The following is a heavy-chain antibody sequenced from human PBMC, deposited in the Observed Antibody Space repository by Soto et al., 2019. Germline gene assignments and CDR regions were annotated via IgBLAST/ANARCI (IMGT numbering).Heavy chain of an antibody. CDR2: IKQDGSEK. V-gene: IGHV3-7*01. CDR3: ARDDSSSSTFDY. Sequence: GGSLRLSCAASGFTFSSYCMSWVRQAPGKGLEWVANIKQDGSEKYYVDSVKGRFTISRDNAKNSLYLQMNSLRAEDTSVYYCARDDSSSSTFDYWGQGTLVTVSS. D-gene: IGHD6-6*01. J-gene: IGHJ4*02. CDR1: GFTFSSYC.